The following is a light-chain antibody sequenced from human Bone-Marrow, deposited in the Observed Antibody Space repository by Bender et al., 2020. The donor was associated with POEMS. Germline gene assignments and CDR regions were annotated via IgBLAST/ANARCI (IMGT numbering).Light chain of an antibody. Sequence: QSVLTQPPSASGTPGQRVTISCSGSSSNIGTNPVNWYQQLPGTAPNLLIYINNQRPSGVPDRFSGSKSGTSASLAISGLQSEEDADYYCAAWEDSLNGWVFGGGTKLTVL. CDR3: AAWEDSLNGWV. CDR2: INN. V-gene: IGLV1-44*01. CDR1: SSNIGTNP. J-gene: IGLJ3*02.